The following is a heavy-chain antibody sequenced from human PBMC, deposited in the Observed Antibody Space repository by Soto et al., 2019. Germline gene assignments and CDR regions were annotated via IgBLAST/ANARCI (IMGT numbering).Heavy chain of an antibody. CDR2: TSNDGSKS. CDR1: GFTFSSYT. CDR3: ASDFLPFDGSYPLDY. Sequence: QVQLVESGGGVVQPGRALRLSCTASGFTFSSYTMHWVRQAPGKGLEWVAVTSNDGSKSNYADSVKGRFTISRDNSKKALYLQMNSLRVEDTAVYYCASDFLPFDGSYPLDYWGQGSLVTVSS. D-gene: IGHD1-26*01. V-gene: IGHV3-30*04. J-gene: IGHJ4*02.